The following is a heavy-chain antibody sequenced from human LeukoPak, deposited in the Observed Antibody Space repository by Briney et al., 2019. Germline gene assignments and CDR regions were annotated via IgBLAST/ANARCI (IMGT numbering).Heavy chain of an antibody. J-gene: IGHJ4*02. CDR3: ARYRYSYIDY. CDR2: IYYSGST. CDR1: GGSISSYY. Sequence: SETLSLTCTVSGGSISSYYWSWIRQPPGKGLEWIGYIYYSGSTNYNPSLKSRVTISVDTSKNQFSLKLSSVTAADTAVYYCARYRYSYIDYWGQGTLVTVSS. V-gene: IGHV4-59*01. D-gene: IGHD5-18*01.